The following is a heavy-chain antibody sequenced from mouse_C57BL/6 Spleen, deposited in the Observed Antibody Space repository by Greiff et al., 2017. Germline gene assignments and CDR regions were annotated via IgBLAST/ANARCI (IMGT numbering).Heavy chain of an antibody. CDR2: IDPATGNT. CDR3: ARKEGSNPYAMDY. Sequence: EVQLQQSVAELVRPGASVKLSCTASGFNIKNTYMHWVKQRPEQGLEWIGRIDPATGNTKYASKFQGKATITADTSSNTAYLQLSSLTSEDTAIYYCARKEGSNPYAMDYWGQGTSVTVSS. D-gene: IGHD1-1*01. V-gene: IGHV14-3*01. J-gene: IGHJ4*01. CDR1: GFNIKNTY.